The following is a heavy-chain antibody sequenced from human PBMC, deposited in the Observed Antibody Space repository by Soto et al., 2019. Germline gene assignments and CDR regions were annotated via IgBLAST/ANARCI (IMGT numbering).Heavy chain of an antibody. CDR3: ARGDYYDSSGYYYYFDY. V-gene: IGHV1-2*04. D-gene: IGHD3-22*01. Sequence: ASVKVSCKASGYTFTGYYMHWVRQAPGQGLEWMGWINPNSGGTNYAQKFQGWVTMTRDTSISTAYMELSRLRSDDTAVYYCARGDYYDSSGYYYYFDYWGQGTLVTVS. J-gene: IGHJ4*02. CDR2: INPNSGGT. CDR1: GYTFTGYY.